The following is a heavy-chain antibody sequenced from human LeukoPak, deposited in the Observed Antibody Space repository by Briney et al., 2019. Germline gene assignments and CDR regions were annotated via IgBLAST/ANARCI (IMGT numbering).Heavy chain of an antibody. Sequence: PGGSLRLSCAASGFTFSSFALSWIRQAPGKGLEWVSSISGNGYSTYYAESVKGRFTVSRDNSKNTLYLQMNSLRAEDTAVYYCARTYDSSGYYSLTDAFDIWGQGTMVTVSS. J-gene: IGHJ3*02. CDR2: ISGNGYST. V-gene: IGHV3-23*01. CDR3: ARTYDSSGYYSLTDAFDI. CDR1: GFTFSSFA. D-gene: IGHD3-22*01.